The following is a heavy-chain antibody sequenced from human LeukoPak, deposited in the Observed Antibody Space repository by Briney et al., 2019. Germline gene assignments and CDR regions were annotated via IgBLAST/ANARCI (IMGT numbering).Heavy chain of an antibody. Sequence: GGSLRLSCAASGFTFNTYTMNWVRQAPGKGLEWVSYISGSSGIIDYADSVRGRFTISRDNAKNSLYLQMNSLRAEDTAVYYCARGRPQKGYRSSTSCYNFDYWGQGTLVTVSS. CDR1: GFTFNTYT. CDR2: ISGSSGII. V-gene: IGHV3-48*01. J-gene: IGHJ4*02. D-gene: IGHD2-2*02. CDR3: ARGRPQKGYRSSTSCYNFDY.